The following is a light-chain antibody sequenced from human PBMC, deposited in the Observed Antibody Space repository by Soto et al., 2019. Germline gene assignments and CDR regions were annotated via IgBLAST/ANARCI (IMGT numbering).Light chain of an antibody. CDR1: SSNIGSNT. CDR2: KNN. CDR3: AAWDDSLNGHVV. V-gene: IGLV1-44*01. J-gene: IGLJ2*01. Sequence: QSVLTQPPSASGTPGQRVTIPCSGSSSNIGSNTVNWYQQLPGTAPKLLIYKNNQRPSGVPDRFSGSKSGTSASLAISGLQSEDEADYYCAAWDDSLNGHVVFGGGTKLTVL.